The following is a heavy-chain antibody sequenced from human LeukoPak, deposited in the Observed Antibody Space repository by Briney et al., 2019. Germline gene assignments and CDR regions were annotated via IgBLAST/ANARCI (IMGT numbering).Heavy chain of an antibody. V-gene: IGHV3-33*06. CDR3: AKISSSAESNFDY. Sequence: PGRSLRLSCAASGFTFSTYAMHWVRQAPGKGLEWVASIWPDGGKKYYADSVKGRFAISRENSKNTVYLQMNDLRPEDTALYFCAKISSSAESNFDYWGQGTLLTVSS. CDR1: GFTFSTYA. J-gene: IGHJ4*02. CDR2: IWPDGGKK. D-gene: IGHD6-25*01.